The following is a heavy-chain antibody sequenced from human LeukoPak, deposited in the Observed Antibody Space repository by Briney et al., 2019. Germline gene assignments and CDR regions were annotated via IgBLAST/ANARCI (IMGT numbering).Heavy chain of an antibody. CDR1: GDSVSSNRVT. D-gene: IGHD2-8*02. Sequence: SRTLSLTCAIFGDSVSSNRVTWNWIRQSPSRGLEWLGRTYFTSEWYTAYAVSVKSRIIITPDTSKNHFSLQLNSMTPEDTAVYFCARDQSWTTGFDIWGQGTMVTVSS. CDR2: TYFTSEWYT. V-gene: IGHV6-1*01. J-gene: IGHJ3*02. CDR3: ARDQSWTTGFDI.